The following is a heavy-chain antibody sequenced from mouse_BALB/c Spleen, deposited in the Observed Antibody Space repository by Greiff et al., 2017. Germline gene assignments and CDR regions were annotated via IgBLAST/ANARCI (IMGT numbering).Heavy chain of an antibody. CDR1: GYTFTDYY. CDR2: IYPGSGNT. Sequence: QVQLQQSGAELARPGASVKLSCKASGYTFTDYYINWVKQRTGQGLEWIGEIYPGSGNTYYNEKFKGKATLTADKSSSTAYMQLSSLTSEDSAVYFCAAHLPDVWGAGTTVTVSS. CDR3: AAHLPDV. V-gene: IGHV1-77*01. J-gene: IGHJ1*01.